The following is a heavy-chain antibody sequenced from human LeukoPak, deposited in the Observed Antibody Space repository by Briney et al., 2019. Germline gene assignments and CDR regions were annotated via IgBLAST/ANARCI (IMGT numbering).Heavy chain of an antibody. V-gene: IGHV5-51*01. CDR1: GYSFTSYW. D-gene: IGHD6-6*01. CDR3: ARVYSSSHYYYYYYMDV. Sequence: GESLKISCKGSGYSFTSYWIGWVRQMPGEGLEWMGIIYPGDSDTRCSPSFQGQVTISADKSISTAYLQWSSLKASDTAMYYCARVYSSSHYYYYYYMDVWGKGTTVTVSS. J-gene: IGHJ6*03. CDR2: IYPGDSDT.